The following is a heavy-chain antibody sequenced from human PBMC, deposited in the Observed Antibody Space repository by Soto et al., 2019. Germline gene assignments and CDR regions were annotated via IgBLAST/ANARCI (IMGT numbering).Heavy chain of an antibody. D-gene: IGHD1-1*01. J-gene: IGHJ5*02. Sequence: QVQLQESGPGLVKPSQTLSLTCTVSGGSISSGDYYWSWIRQPPGKGLEWIGYIYYSGSTYYNPSLKSRVTISVDTSKNQFSLKLSSVTAADTAVYHCARVDAVRRGWFDPWGQGTLVTVSS. CDR1: GGSISSGDYY. V-gene: IGHV4-30-4*01. CDR3: ARVDAVRRGWFDP. CDR2: IYYSGST.